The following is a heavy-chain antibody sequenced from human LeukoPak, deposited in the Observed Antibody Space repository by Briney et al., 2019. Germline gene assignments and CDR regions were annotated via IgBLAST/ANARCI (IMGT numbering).Heavy chain of an antibody. CDR2: INHSGST. J-gene: IGHJ4*02. V-gene: IGHV4-34*01. CDR3: AREGFSSSAPYDY. Sequence: SETLSLTCAVYGGSFSGYYWSWIRQPPGKGLEWIGEINHSGSTNYNPSLKGRVTISVDTSKNQFSLKLSSVTAADTAVYYCAREGFSSSAPYDYWGQGTLVTVSS. CDR1: GGSFSGYY. D-gene: IGHD6-6*01.